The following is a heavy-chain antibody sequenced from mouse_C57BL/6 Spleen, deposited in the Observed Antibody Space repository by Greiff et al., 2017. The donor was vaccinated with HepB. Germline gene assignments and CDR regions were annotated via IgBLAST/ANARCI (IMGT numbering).Heavy chain of an antibody. CDR2: INPSNGGT. CDR1: GYTFTSYW. V-gene: IGHV1-53*01. CDR3: ARGDRGLRHFDY. J-gene: IGHJ2*01. D-gene: IGHD2-2*01. Sequence: VQLQQPGTELVKPGASVKLSCKASGYTFTSYWMHWVKQRPGQGLEWIGNINPSNGGTNYNEKFKSKATLTVDKSSSTAYMQLSSLTSADSAVYYCARGDRGLRHFDYWGQGTTLTVSS.